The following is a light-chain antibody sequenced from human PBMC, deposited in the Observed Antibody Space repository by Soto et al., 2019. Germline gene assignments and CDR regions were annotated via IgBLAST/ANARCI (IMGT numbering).Light chain of an antibody. CDR1: QSISSW. J-gene: IGKJ5*01. V-gene: IGKV1-33*01. Sequence: EIQMTQSPSTLSGSVGYRVTITCRASQSISSWLAWYQQKPGKAPKLLISDASTLETRVPSRFSGSGSGTDFAFTISSLQPEDIATYYCQHYDNLPITFGQGTRREIK. CDR2: DAS. CDR3: QHYDNLPIT.